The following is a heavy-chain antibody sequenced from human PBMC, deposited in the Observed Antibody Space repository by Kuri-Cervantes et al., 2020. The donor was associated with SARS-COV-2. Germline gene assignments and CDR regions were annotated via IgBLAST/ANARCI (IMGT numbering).Heavy chain of an antibody. V-gene: IGHV4-39*07. J-gene: IGHJ4*02. Sequence: SETLSLTCTVSGGSISGSGYYWAWIRQPPGKGLEWIGHIHYRETTYYNPSLKSRATISVDTSKNQFSPKLSSVTAADTAVYYCARVRTIFGVVITPYYFDYWGQGTLVTVSS. CDR3: ARVRTIFGVVITPYYFDY. CDR2: IHYRETT. D-gene: IGHD3-3*01. CDR1: GGSISGSGYY.